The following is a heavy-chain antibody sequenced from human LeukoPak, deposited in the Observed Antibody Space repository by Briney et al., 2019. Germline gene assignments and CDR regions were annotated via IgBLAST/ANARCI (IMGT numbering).Heavy chain of an antibody. J-gene: IGHJ4*02. CDR3: ATARNFRFEY. CDR2: LNGEGTTI. V-gene: IGHV3-74*01. D-gene: IGHD1-7*01. CDR1: GLTFRTTW. Sequence: GGSLRLSCATSGLTFRTTWMHWVRQAAEKGLPWVSRLNGEGTTIDYADSVKGRFTVSRDYAKNTLFLQMNNLRTEDTALYFCATARNFRFEYWGQGSLVIVSA.